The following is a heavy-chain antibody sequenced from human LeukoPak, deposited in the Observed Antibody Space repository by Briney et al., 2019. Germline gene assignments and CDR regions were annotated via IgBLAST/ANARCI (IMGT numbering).Heavy chain of an antibody. J-gene: IGHJ5*02. V-gene: IGHV3-23*01. CDR2: IGGSGVST. CDR3: AGVAAGSWFDP. D-gene: IGHD2-15*01. CDR1: GFTFGSHA. Sequence: GGSLRLSCAASGFTFGSHAISWVRQAPGKGLEWVSAIGGSGVSTYYADSVKGRFTISRDNSKNTLYLQMNSLRVEDTAVYYCAGVAAGSWFDPWSQGTLVTVSS.